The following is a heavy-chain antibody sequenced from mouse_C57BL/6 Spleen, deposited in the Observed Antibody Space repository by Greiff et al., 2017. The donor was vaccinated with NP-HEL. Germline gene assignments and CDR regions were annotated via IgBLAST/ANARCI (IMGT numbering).Heavy chain of an antibody. CDR3: TREREYYDYDKAYYYAMDY. J-gene: IGHJ4*01. CDR1: GFTFSSYA. D-gene: IGHD2-4*01. Sequence: EVQGVESGEGLVKPGGSLKLSCAASGFTFSSYAMSWVRQTPEKRLEWVAYISSGGDYIYYADTVKGRFTISRDNARNTLYLQMSSLKSEDTAMYYCTREREYYDYDKAYYYAMDYWGQGTSVTVSS. V-gene: IGHV5-9-1*02. CDR2: ISSGGDYI.